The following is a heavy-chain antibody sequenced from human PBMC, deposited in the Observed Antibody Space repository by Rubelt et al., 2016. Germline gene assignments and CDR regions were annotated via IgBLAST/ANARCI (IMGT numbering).Heavy chain of an antibody. Sequence: QVQLVQSGAEVKKPGASVKVSCKASGYTFTAYYIHWVRQAPGQGLEWMGRISSSSGVTNYAQKFQGRVPMTRDTSISTADRELSGLRSDDTAVYYCAREAPMAGSCVDYWGQGTLVTVSS. CDR3: AREAPMAGSCVDY. V-gene: IGHV1-2*06. J-gene: IGHJ4*02. CDR1: GYTFTAYY. CDR2: ISSSSGVT. D-gene: IGHD6-19*01.